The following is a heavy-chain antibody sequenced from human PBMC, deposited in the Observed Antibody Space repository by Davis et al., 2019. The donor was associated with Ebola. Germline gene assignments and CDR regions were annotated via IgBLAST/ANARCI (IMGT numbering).Heavy chain of an antibody. CDR3: ARGGGYGWYFDL. CDR1: GGSISSSSYY. Sequence: SETLSLTCTVSGGSISSSSYYWGWIRQPPGKGLEWIGSIYYSGSTYYNPSLKSRVTISVDTSKNQFSLKLSSVTAADTAVYYCARGGGYGWYFDLWGRGTLVTVSS. D-gene: IGHD5-12*01. J-gene: IGHJ2*01. V-gene: IGHV4-39*07. CDR2: IYYSGST.